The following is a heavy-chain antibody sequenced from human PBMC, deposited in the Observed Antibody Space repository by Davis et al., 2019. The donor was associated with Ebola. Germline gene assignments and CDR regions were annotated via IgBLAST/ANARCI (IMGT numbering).Heavy chain of an antibody. D-gene: IGHD6-19*01. CDR2: ISGSGSST. V-gene: IGHV3-23*01. Sequence: GESLKISCAASGFSFSTYAMTWVRQAPGKGLEWVSAISGSGSSTYYADSVKGRFTISRDNSKNTLYLQMNSLRPEDTAVYYCARDVGSAWRWFDPWGQGTLVTVSS. CDR3: ARDVGSAWRWFDP. J-gene: IGHJ5*02. CDR1: GFSFSTYA.